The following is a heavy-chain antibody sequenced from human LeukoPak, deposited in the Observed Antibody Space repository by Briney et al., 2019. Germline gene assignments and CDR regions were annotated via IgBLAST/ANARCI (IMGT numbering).Heavy chain of an antibody. V-gene: IGHV3-23*01. CDR3: AKDDFVYGDHYFDY. CDR2: ISGSGGST. Sequence: PGGSLRLSCAASGFTFSSYAMSWVRQAPGKGLEWVSAISGSGGSTYYADSVKGRFTISRDNSKNTLFLQMNSLRAEDTIVYCCAKDDFVYGDHYFDYWGPGDLVTVSS. D-gene: IGHD4-17*01. J-gene: IGHJ4*02. CDR1: GFTFSSYA.